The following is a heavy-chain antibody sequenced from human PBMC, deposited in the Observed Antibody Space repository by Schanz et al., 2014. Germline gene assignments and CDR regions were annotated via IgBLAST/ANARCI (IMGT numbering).Heavy chain of an antibody. CDR2: VHPSGTT. D-gene: IGHD2-2*01. Sequence: QVHLQQWGAGLLQPSETLSLTCGVGGVSFSFYYWSWVRQPPGKWLEGIGEVHPSGTTNYNPSLSYRGTRSGDASKNQFSRKLTAVTAADTAVYYCARGQDHAKTGDLWGRGTLVTISS. CDR3: ARGQDHAKTGDL. CDR1: GVSFSFYY. J-gene: IGHJ5*02. V-gene: IGHV4-34*02.